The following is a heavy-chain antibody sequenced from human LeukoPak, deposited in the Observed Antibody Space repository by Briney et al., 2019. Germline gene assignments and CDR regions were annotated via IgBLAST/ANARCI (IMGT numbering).Heavy chain of an antibody. CDR2: INHSGST. V-gene: IGHV4-34*01. CDR3: ARRWLHRKGFDY. J-gene: IGHJ4*02. CDR1: GGSFSGYY. D-gene: IGHD5-24*01. Sequence: SETLSLTCAVYGGSFSGYYWSWIRQPPGKGLESIGEINHSGSTNYNPSLKSRVTISVDTSKNQFSLKLSSVTAADTAVYYCARRWLHRKGFDYWGQGTLVTVSS.